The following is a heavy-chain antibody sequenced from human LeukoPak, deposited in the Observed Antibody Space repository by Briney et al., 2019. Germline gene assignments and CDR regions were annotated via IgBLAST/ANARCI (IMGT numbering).Heavy chain of an antibody. CDR3: ARLGGSQEIDY. V-gene: IGHV3-20*01. CDR2: INWNGGST. J-gene: IGHJ4*02. D-gene: IGHD1-26*01. Sequence: GGSLRLSCAASGFTFDDYGMSWVRQAPGKGLEWVSGINWNGGSTGYVDSVKGRFTISRDNAKNSLYLQMNSLRAEDTALYHCARLGGSQEIDYWGQGTLVTVSS. CDR1: GFTFDDYG.